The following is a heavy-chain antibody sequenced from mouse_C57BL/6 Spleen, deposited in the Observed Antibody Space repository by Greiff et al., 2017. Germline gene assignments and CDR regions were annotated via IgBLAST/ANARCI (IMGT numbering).Heavy chain of an antibody. V-gene: IGHV1-19*01. D-gene: IGHD2-3*01. Sequence: SGPVLVKPGASVKMSCKASGYTFTDYYMNWVKQSHGKSLEWIGVINPYNGGTSYNQKFKGKATLTVDKSSSPAYMELNSLTSEDSAVYYCARRDDGYSYAMDYWGQGTSVTVSS. CDR1: GYTFTDYY. CDR3: ARRDDGYSYAMDY. J-gene: IGHJ4*01. CDR2: INPYNGGT.